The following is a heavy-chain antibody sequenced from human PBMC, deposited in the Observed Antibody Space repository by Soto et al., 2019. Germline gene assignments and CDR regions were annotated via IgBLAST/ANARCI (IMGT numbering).Heavy chain of an antibody. J-gene: IGHJ4*02. V-gene: IGHV3-72*01. CDR2: IRNEPYGYTT. CDR1: GFSLSDHY. Sequence: EVQLVASGGGLVQPGGSLRLSCVASGFSLSDHYMDWVGRAPGTGLQWLGLIRNEPYGYTTNYAASVKGRFHISTDDSKNSLFLQMESLRAEDGSIYYCADVKWKRDYLPGGQGTLVTASS. D-gene: IGHD4-17*01. CDR3: ADVKWKRDYLP.